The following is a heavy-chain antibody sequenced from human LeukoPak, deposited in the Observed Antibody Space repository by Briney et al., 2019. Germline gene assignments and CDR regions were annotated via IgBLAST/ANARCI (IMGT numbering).Heavy chain of an antibody. Sequence: SETLSPTCAVYGGSFSGYYWSWIRQPPGKGLEWIGEINHSGSTNYNPSLKSRVTMSVDTSKNQFSLKLSSVSAADTAVYYCARRTYYYGSGSYSPPRYWGQGTLVTVSS. CDR2: INHSGST. CDR1: GGSFSGYY. J-gene: IGHJ4*02. V-gene: IGHV4-34*01. CDR3: ARRTYYYGSGSYSPPRY. D-gene: IGHD3-10*01.